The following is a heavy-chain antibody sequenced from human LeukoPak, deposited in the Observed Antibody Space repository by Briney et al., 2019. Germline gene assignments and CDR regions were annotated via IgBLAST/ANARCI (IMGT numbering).Heavy chain of an antibody. CDR3: ARAPRIVVVITHSQH. V-gene: IGHV1-2*02. CDR1: GYTFTGYY. J-gene: IGHJ1*01. Sequence: ASVKVSCKASGYTFTGYYMHWVRQAPGQGLEWMGWINPNSGGTNYAQKFQGRVTMTRDTSISTAYMELSRLRSDDTAVYYCARAPRIVVVITHSQHWGQGTLVTVSS. CDR2: INPNSGGT. D-gene: IGHD3-22*01.